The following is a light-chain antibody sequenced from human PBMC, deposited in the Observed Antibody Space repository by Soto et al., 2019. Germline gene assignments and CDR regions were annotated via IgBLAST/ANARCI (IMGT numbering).Light chain of an antibody. CDR1: SSEVGSYNH. Sequence: QSVLTQPPSVSGSPGQSVTISCSGTSSEVGSYNHVSWYQQAPGTAPKLMIYEVSNRTSGVPDRFSGSKSGNTASLTISGLQSEDEADYYCYSFTTSDTYVFGTGTKVTVL. CDR3: YSFTTSDTYV. CDR2: EVS. V-gene: IGLV2-18*02. J-gene: IGLJ1*01.